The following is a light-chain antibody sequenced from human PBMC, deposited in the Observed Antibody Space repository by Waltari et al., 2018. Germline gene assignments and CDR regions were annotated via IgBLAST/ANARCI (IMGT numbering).Light chain of an antibody. J-gene: IGKJ5*01. CDR3: QQANSFPIT. CDR2: AVS. V-gene: IGKV1D-12*01. Sequence: DIQMTQSPSSVSASVGDRVTITCRASQDIRSWLAWYQQKPGKAPRLLIYAVSTLHTGVPSRFSVSGSGTDFTLTISSLQPEDFATYYCQQANSFPITFGQGTRLEIK. CDR1: QDIRSW.